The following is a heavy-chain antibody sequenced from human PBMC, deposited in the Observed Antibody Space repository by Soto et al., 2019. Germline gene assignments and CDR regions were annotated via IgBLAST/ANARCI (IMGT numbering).Heavy chain of an antibody. J-gene: IGHJ4*02. CDR2: VDGSGGDT. D-gene: IGHD2-8*01. Sequence: GGSLRLSCAASGFTFSSHAMGWLRQAPGAGPEWVAFVDGSGGDTSYADSVKGRFTISRDNSDNSLFLHMNSLRAEDTGRYFCAKESVAAAYAAASAFDSWGQGTLVTVSS. CDR3: AKESVAAAYAAASAFDS. V-gene: IGHV3-23*01. CDR1: GFTFSSHA.